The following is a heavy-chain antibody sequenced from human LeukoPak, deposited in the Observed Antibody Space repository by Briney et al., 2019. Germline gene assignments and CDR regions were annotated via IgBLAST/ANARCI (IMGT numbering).Heavy chain of an antibody. V-gene: IGHV3-49*04. Sequence: SGGSLRLSCAASGFTFSSYEMNWVRQAPGKGLEWVGFIRSKAYGGTTEYAASVKGRFTISRDDSKSIAYLQMNSLKTEDTAVYYCTRDQHYGSGSYYNYWGQGTLVTVSS. D-gene: IGHD3-10*01. J-gene: IGHJ4*02. CDR3: TRDQHYGSGSYYNY. CDR1: GFTFSSYE. CDR2: IRSKAYGGTT.